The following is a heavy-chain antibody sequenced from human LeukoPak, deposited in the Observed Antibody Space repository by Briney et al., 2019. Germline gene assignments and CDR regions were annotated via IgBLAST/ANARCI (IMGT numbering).Heavy chain of an antibody. D-gene: IGHD3-3*01. V-gene: IGHV4-4*07. J-gene: IGHJ4*02. Sequence: SETLSLTCTVSGGSISSYYWSWIRQPAGKGLEWIGRIYTSGSTNYNPSLKSRVTMSVDTSKNQFSLKLSSVTAADTAVYYCARDTPDYDFWSGTYYFDYWGQGTLVTVSS. CDR2: IYTSGST. CDR1: GGSISSYY. CDR3: ARDTPDYDFWSGTYYFDY.